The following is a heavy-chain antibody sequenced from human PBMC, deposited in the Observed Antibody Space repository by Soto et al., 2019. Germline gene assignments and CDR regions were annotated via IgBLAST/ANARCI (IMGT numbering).Heavy chain of an antibody. CDR1: GYTFSYYN. J-gene: IGHJ2*01. D-gene: IGHD1-1*01. Sequence: QVQIVQSGAEVKKPGASVKLSCKGPGYTFSYYNVHWVRQAPGQRLEWMGWIHADNGNAKYSQKFQGRVTITRDPSGNTAYMELSNLRSEDTAVYYCARELDYWYFDLWGRGTLVTVSS. V-gene: IGHV1-3*01. CDR3: ARELDYWYFDL. CDR2: IHADNGNA.